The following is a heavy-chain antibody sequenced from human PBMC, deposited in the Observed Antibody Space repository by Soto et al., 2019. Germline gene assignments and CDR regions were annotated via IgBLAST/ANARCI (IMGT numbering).Heavy chain of an antibody. Sequence: EVQLVESGGGLVKPGESLRLSCEASNSTFSKNWMNWVRQAPGKGLEWVGLIKHKAVGMTANYAASVKGRFIISRDDSKKTVHLQMTSLRAEDTAVYYCARDWFHTLDIWGQGKMVTVSS. CDR2: IKHKAVGMTA. D-gene: IGHD3-10*01. J-gene: IGHJ3*02. CDR1: NSTFSKNW. CDR3: ARDWFHTLDI. V-gene: IGHV3-15*07.